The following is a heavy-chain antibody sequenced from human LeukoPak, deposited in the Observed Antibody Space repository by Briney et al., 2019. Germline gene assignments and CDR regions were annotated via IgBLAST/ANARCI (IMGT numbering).Heavy chain of an antibody. J-gene: IGHJ6*02. D-gene: IGHD3-22*01. V-gene: IGHV3-66*01. CDR3: ARDAHYYDSRAYYYYGMDV. Sequence: GGSLRLSCAASGFTVSSNYMSWVRQAPGKGLEWVSVNYSGGSTYYADSVKGRFTISRDNSKNTLYLQMNSLRAEDTAVYYCARDAHYYDSRAYYYYGMDVWGQGTTVTVSS. CDR2: NYSGGST. CDR1: GFTVSSNY.